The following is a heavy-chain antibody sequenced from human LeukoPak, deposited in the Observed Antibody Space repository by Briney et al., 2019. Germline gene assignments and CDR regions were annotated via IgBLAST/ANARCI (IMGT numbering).Heavy chain of an antibody. CDR3: ARYDFILISYFDL. Sequence: PGGSLRLSCAASGFTVCNNYMSWVRQAPGKKLEWVSDIYSDGTTFYADSVKGRFTISRDNSKNTLYLQMNSLRAEDTAVYHCARYDFILISYFDLWGRGALVTVSS. CDR2: IYSDGTT. D-gene: IGHD3-3*01. V-gene: IGHV3-53*01. CDR1: GFTVCNNY. J-gene: IGHJ2*01.